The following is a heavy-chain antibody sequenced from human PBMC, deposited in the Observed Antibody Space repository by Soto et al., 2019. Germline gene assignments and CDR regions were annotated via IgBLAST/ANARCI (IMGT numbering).Heavy chain of an antibody. Sequence: QVQLVESGGGVVQPGRSLRLSCAASGFTFSSYGMHWVRQAPGKGLEWVAVIWYDGSNKYYADSVKGRFTISRDTSKKKLYLQMNSLRAEDTDVYYCARDPSIAAAGGPLKWELNPLYNMDVWGQGTTVTVSS. J-gene: IGHJ6*02. V-gene: IGHV3-33*01. CDR3: ARDPSIAAAGGPLKWELNPLYNMDV. D-gene: IGHD6-13*01. CDR2: IWYDGSNK. CDR1: GFTFSSYG.